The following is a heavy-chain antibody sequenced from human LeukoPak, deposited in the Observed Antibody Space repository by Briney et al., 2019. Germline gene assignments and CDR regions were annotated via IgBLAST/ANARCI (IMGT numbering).Heavy chain of an antibody. D-gene: IGHD6-13*01. CDR1: GYTFTGYY. CDR2: INPNSGGT. V-gene: IGHV1-2*02. Sequence: ASVKVSCKASGYTFTGYYMHWVRQAPGQGLEWMGWINPNSGGTNYAQKFQGRVTMTRDTSISTAYMELSRLRSDDTAVYYCAREYSSSWLRYYYYYYMDVWGKGTTVTVSS. J-gene: IGHJ6*03. CDR3: AREYSSSWLRYYYYYYMDV.